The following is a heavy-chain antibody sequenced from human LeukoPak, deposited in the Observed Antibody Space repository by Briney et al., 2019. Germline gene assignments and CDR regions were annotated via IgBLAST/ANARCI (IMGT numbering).Heavy chain of an antibody. CDR1: GFTFSSYW. CDR2: INSDGSST. J-gene: IGHJ4*02. CDR3: ARSTRYDFWSGYHPFDY. V-gene: IGHV3-74*01. D-gene: IGHD3-3*01. Sequence: GGSLRLSCAASGFTFSSYWMHWVRQAPGKGLVWVSRINSDGSSTSYADSVKGRFTISRDNAKNTLYLQMNSLRAEDTAVCYCARSTRYDFWSGYHPFDYWGQGTLVTVSS.